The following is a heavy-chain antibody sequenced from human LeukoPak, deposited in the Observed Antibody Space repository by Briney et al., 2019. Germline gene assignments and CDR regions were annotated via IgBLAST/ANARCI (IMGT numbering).Heavy chain of an antibody. Sequence: GGSLRLSCAASGFTFSSYWMNWARQAPGKGLEWVASINHNGNVNYYVDSVKGRFTISRDNAKNSLYLQMSNLRAEDTAVYFCARGGGMDVWGQGATVTVSS. D-gene: IGHD3-16*01. J-gene: IGHJ6*02. CDR3: ARGGGMDV. CDR2: INHNGNVN. CDR1: GFTFSSYW. V-gene: IGHV3-7*03.